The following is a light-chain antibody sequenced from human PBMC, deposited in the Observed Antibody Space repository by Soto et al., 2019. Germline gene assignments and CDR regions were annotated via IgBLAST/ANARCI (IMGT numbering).Light chain of an antibody. Sequence: EIVLTQSPGTLSLSPGERATLSCRASQTVSTNYLAWYQQKPGQAPRLLIYGASSRATGIPDRFSGSGSGTDFILTISRLEPEDFAVDYCKQYVSSPRTFGQGTKLEIK. J-gene: IGKJ2*01. CDR1: QTVSTNY. CDR3: KQYVSSPRT. CDR2: GAS. V-gene: IGKV3-20*01.